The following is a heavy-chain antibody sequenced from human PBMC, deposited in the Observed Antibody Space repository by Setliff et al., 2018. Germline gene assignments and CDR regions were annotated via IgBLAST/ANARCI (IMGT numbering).Heavy chain of an antibody. V-gene: IGHV1-18*01. D-gene: IGHD3-9*01. CDR1: GYTFTNYG. Sequence: GASVKVSCKASGYTFTNYGISWVRQAPGQGLEWMGYIKSYNGDTYFARNLQGRLSMTTXXXSSTAXXXXXXXXXXDTAMYYCARDADHYDTDENPIFDYWGQGTLVTVSS. CDR2: IKSYNGDT. J-gene: IGHJ4*02. CDR3: ARDADHYDTDENPIFDY.